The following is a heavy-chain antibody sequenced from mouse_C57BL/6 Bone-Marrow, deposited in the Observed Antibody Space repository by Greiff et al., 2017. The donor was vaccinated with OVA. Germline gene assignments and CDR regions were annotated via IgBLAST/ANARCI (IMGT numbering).Heavy chain of an antibody. CDR2: ISYDGSN. J-gene: IGHJ4*01. CDR3: ARDSSGYVDYYAMDY. D-gene: IGHD3-2*02. Sequence: DVKLQESGPGLVKPSQSLSLTCSVTGYSITSGYYWNWIRQFPGNKLEWMGYISYDGSNNYNPSLKNRISITRDTSKNQFFLKLNSVTTEDTATYYCARDSSGYVDYYAMDYWGQGTSVTVSS. V-gene: IGHV3-6*01. CDR1: GYSITSGYY.